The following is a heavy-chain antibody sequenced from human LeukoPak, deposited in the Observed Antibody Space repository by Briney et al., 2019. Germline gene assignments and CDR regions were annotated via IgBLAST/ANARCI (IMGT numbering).Heavy chain of an antibody. J-gene: IGHJ4*02. CDR3: ARDNDMGFGY. Sequence: NPSETLSLTCAVYGGSFSGYYWGWIRQPPGKGLEWIGEINHGGSTNYNPSLKSRITMSVDTSKNQFSLKLSSVTAADTAVYYCARDNDMGFGYWGQGTLVTVSS. V-gene: IGHV4-34*01. D-gene: IGHD3-9*01. CDR1: GGSFSGYY. CDR2: INHGGST.